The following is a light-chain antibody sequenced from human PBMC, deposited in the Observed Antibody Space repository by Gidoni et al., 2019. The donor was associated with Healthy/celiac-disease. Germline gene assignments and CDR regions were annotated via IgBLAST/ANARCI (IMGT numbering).Light chain of an antibody. CDR2: GAS. CDR3: QQYGSSRT. V-gene: IGKV3-20*01. CDR1: QSVSSSY. J-gene: IGKJ1*01. Sequence: EIVLTQSPGTLSLSPGERATLSCRASQSVSSSYLAWYQQKPGQAPRLLIYGASSRATGIPHRFSGSGSGTDFTLTISRLEPEDFAVYYWQQYGSSRTFGQRTKVEIK.